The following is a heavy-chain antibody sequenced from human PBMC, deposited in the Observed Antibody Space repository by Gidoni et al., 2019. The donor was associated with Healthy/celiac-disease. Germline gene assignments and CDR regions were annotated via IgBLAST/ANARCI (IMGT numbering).Heavy chain of an antibody. CDR2: ISHDGSNK. V-gene: IGHV3-30*18. J-gene: IGHJ4*02. D-gene: IGHD2-15*01. CDR3: AKGARYRYCSGGSCYSDY. Sequence: QVQLVESGGGVVQPGRSLRLSCAASGFTCRSYGMHWVRQAPGKGLECVAVISHDGSNKYYADSVKGRFTISRDNSKNTLYLQMNSLRAEDTAVYYCAKGARYRYCSGGSCYSDYWGQGTLVTVSS. CDR1: GFTCRSYG.